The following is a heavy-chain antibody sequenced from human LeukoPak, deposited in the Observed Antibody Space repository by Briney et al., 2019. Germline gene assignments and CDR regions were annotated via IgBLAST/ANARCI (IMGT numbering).Heavy chain of an antibody. CDR1: GDSISSDY. J-gene: IGHJ4*02. V-gene: IGHV4-59*12. CDR3: ARILMAAAGTSFDY. Sequence: SETLSLTCTVSGDSISSDYWSWIRQPPGKGLEWIGYIYYSGGTYYNPSLKSRVTISVDTSKNQFSLKLSSVTAADTAVYYCARILMAAAGTSFDYWGQGTLVTVSS. CDR2: IYYSGGT. D-gene: IGHD6-13*01.